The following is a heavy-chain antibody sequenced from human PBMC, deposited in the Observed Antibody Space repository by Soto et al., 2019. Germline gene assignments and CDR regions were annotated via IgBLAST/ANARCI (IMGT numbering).Heavy chain of an antibody. Sequence: EVHLVESGGGLVQPRGSLTLSCAASGLTFSNHWMNWVRQAPGKGLEWVANIKKDGSDKNYVDSVKGRFTISRDNAKNSLYLQMNSLRVEDTAVYYCARPLGWRDALDIWGQGTMVTVSS. D-gene: IGHD6-19*01. CDR2: IKKDGSDK. J-gene: IGHJ3*02. V-gene: IGHV3-7*01. CDR1: GLTFSNHW. CDR3: ARPLGWRDALDI.